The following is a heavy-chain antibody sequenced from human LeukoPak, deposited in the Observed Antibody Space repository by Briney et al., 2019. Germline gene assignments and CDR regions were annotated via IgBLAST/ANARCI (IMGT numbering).Heavy chain of an antibody. CDR1: GFTVSSTY. Sequence: GGSLRLSCVASGFTVSSTYMSWVRQPPGKGLEWVSVLYSDTNTKFADSVKGRFTISRDSSKNTLFLQMKSLRAEDTAVYYCAKGGWGTVLDYWGQGTLVTVSP. CDR3: AKGGWGTVLDY. V-gene: IGHV3-53*01. J-gene: IGHJ4*02. D-gene: IGHD3-16*01. CDR2: LYSDTNT.